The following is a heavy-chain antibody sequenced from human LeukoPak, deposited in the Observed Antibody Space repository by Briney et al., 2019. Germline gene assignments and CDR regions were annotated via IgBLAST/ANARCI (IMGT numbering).Heavy chain of an antibody. CDR2: ISWNSGSI. J-gene: IGHJ2*01. CDR3: AKDYTPIGVVPAAIGGGYFDL. CDR1: GFTFDDYA. Sequence: PGRSLRLSCAASGFTFDDYAMHWVRQAPGKGLEWVSGISWNSGSIGYADSVKGRFTISRDNAKNSLYLQMNSLRAEDTALYYCAKDYTPIGVVPAAIGGGYFDLWGRGTLVTVSS. V-gene: IGHV3-9*01. D-gene: IGHD2-2*01.